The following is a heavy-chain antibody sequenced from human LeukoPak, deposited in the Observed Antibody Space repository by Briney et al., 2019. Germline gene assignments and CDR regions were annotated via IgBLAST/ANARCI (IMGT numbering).Heavy chain of an antibody. CDR3: ARDLDSSGYTDY. V-gene: IGHV3-21*01. CDR1: GFTFSSYA. Sequence: GGSLRLSCAASGFTFSSYAMNWVRQVPGKGLEWVSFISSSSSYMYYADSVKGRFIISRDNAKNSLYLQMNSLRVEDTAVYYCARDLDSSGYTDYWGQGTLVTVSS. D-gene: IGHD3-22*01. CDR2: ISSSSSYM. J-gene: IGHJ4*02.